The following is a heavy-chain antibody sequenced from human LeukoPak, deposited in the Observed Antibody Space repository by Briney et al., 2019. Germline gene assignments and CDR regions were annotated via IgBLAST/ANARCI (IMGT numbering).Heavy chain of an antibody. CDR2: ISSSSSYI. CDR3: AGDWGGVRCSSTSCYLS. Sequence: PGGSLRLSCAASGFTFSSYSMNWVRQAPGKGLEWVSSISSSSSYIYYADSVKGRFTISRDNAKNSLYLQINSLRAEDTAVYYCAGDWGGVRCSSTSCYLSWGQGTLVTVSS. D-gene: IGHD2-2*01. CDR1: GFTFSSYS. J-gene: IGHJ4*02. V-gene: IGHV3-21*01.